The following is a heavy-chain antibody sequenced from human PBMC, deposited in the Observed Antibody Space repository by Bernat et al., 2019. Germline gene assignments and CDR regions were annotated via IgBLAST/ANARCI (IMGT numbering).Heavy chain of an antibody. CDR3: ASPRRYTYGPWYFDY. J-gene: IGHJ4*02. CDR1: GGSISSGGYS. CDR2: IYHSGST. D-gene: IGHD5-18*01. V-gene: IGHV4-30-2*01. Sequence: QLQLQESGSGLVKPSQTLSLTCAVSGGSISSGGYSWSWIRQPPGKGLEWIGYIYHSGSTYYNPSLKSRVTISVDRSKNPFSLQLSSVTAADTSVYYCASPRRYTYGPWYFDYRGQGTLVTVSS.